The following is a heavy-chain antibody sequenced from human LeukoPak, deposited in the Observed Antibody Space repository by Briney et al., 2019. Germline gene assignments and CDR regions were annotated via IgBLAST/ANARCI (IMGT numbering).Heavy chain of an antibody. V-gene: IGHV3-23*01. Sequence: GGSLRLSCAASGFTFSSYAMSWVHQAPGNGLEWVSAISGSGGSTYYADSVKGRFTISRDNSKNTLYLQMNSLRAEDTAVYYCAKSFYYDSSGYYYVHWGQGTLVTVSS. CDR1: GFTFSSYA. CDR2: ISGSGGST. D-gene: IGHD3-22*01. CDR3: AKSFYYDSSGYYYVH. J-gene: IGHJ4*02.